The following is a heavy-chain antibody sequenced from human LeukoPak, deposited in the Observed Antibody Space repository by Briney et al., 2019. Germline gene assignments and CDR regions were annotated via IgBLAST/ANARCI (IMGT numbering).Heavy chain of an antibody. CDR1: GFTFSSYA. J-gene: IGHJ4*02. CDR2: ISGSGGST. V-gene: IGHV3-23*01. D-gene: IGHD6-13*01. Sequence: GGSLRLSCAASGFTFSSYAMSWVRQAPGKGLEWVSAISGSGGSTYYADSVKGRFTISRDNSKNTLYLQMNSPRAEDTAVYYCAKHSSSWYVDGYYFDYWGQGTLVTVSS. CDR3: AKHSSSWYVDGYYFDY.